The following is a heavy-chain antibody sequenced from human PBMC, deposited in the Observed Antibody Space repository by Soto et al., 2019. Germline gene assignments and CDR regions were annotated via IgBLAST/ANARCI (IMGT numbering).Heavy chain of an antibody. D-gene: IGHD4-4*01. J-gene: IGHJ4*02. CDR3: AGHGPTWARAPVDF. V-gene: IGHV4-39*01. Sequence: SETLSLTCTVSGGSIRSSSYYWGWIRQPPGKGLEWIGSIYYTGSTSYNPSLKSRVTISVDTSKNQCSLKLSSVTAADTVVYFCAGHGPTWARAPVDFWGQGIQVTVSS. CDR1: GGSIRSSSYY. CDR2: IYYTGST.